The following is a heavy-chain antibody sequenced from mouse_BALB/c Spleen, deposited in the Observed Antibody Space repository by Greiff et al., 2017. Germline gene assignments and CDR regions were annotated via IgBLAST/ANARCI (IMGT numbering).Heavy chain of an antibody. D-gene: IGHD2-10*01. V-gene: IGHV3-2*02. J-gene: IGHJ4*01. Sequence: EVQLQESGPGLVKPSQSLSLTCTVTGYSITSDYAWNWIRQFPGNKLEWMGYISYSGSTSYNPSLKSRISITRDTSKNQFFLQLNSVTTEDTATYYCAAYYGNYRGAMDYWGQGTSVTVSS. CDR1: GYSITSDYA. CDR2: ISYSGST. CDR3: AAYYGNYRGAMDY.